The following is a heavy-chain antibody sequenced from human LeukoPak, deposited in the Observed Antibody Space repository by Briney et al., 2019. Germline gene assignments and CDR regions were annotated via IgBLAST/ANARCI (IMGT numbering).Heavy chain of an antibody. Sequence: PVGSLRLSCAASGFTFSSYEMNWVRQAPGKGLEWVSYISSSGSTIYYADSVKGRFTISRDNSKNTLYLQMNSLRAEDTAVYYCARRAGAYSHPYDYWGQGTLVTVSS. D-gene: IGHD4/OR15-4a*01. V-gene: IGHV3-48*03. J-gene: IGHJ4*02. CDR2: ISSSGSTI. CDR3: ARRAGAYSHPYDY. CDR1: GFTFSSYE.